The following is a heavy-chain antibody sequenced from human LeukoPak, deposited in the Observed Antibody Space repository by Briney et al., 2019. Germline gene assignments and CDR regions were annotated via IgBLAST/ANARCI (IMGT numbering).Heavy chain of an antibody. CDR3: AKRGGTESFYYYYYMDV. CDR1: GFTFSSYD. V-gene: IGHV3-23*01. D-gene: IGHD2-15*01. J-gene: IGHJ6*03. CDR2: FSRSGGTT. Sequence: PGGSLRLSCAASGFTFSSYDMTWVRRTPGKGLSWFDLFSRSGGTTYYADSVKGRFTISRDNSKNTLYLQMTSLRAEDTAEYYCAKRGGTESFYYYYYMDVWGKGTTVTVSS.